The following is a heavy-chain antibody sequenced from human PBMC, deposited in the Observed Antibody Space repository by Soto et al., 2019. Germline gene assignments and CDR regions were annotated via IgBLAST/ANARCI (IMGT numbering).Heavy chain of an antibody. CDR2: MKNNGAT. J-gene: IGHJ4*02. CDR1: GFTFNNAW. Sequence: EVQLVESGGGLVKPGGSLRLSCVISGFTFNNAWMNWVRQAPGKGLEWVGRMKNNGATDYAAPVRGRFTISRDDSRDTLYLQMNNLETEDTAVYYCTTDLSPPAGPSYPIDYWGQGTLVTVSS. D-gene: IGHD1-26*01. V-gene: IGHV3-15*01. CDR3: TTDLSPPAGPSYPIDY.